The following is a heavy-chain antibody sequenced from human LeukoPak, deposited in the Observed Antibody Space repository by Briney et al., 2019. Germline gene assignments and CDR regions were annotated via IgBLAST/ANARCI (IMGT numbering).Heavy chain of an antibody. V-gene: IGHV1-2*02. CDR3: ATYCSSTSCFDY. J-gene: IGHJ4*02. CDR2: INPNSGGT. D-gene: IGHD2-2*01. Sequence: ASVKVSCKASGYTFTGYYMHWVRQAPGQGLEWMGWINPNSGGTNYAQKFQGRVTMTRDTSISTAYMELSRLRSDDTAVYYCATYCSSTSCFDYWGQGTLVTVSS. CDR1: GYTFTGYY.